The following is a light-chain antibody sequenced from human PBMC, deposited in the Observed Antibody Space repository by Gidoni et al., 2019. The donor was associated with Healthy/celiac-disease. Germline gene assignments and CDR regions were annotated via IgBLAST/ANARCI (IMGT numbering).Light chain of an antibody. CDR3: QQYNSYSTWT. Sequence: IQMTPSPSTLSASVGDRVTITCRASQSISSWLAWYQQKPGKAPKVLIYKASSLESGVPSRFSGSGSGTEFTLTISSLQPDDFATYYCQQYNSYSTWTFXQXTKVEIK. CDR2: KAS. J-gene: IGKJ1*01. V-gene: IGKV1-5*03. CDR1: QSISSW.